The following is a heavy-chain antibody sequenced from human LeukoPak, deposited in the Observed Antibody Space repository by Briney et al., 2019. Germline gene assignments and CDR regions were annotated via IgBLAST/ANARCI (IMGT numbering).Heavy chain of an antibody. J-gene: IGHJ4*02. CDR1: GFTFSSYA. CDR2: ISGSGGST. CDR3: AKSVVVVAATLTWNY. V-gene: IGHV3-23*01. Sequence: PGWSLRLSCAASGFTFSSYAMSWVRQAPGKGLEWVSAISGSGGSTYYADSVKGRFTISRDNSKNTLYLQMNSLRAEDTAVYYCAKSVVVVAATLTWNYWGQGTLVTVSS. D-gene: IGHD2-15*01.